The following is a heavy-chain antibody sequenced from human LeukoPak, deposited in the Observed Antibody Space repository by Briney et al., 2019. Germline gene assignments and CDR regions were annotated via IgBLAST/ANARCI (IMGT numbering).Heavy chain of an antibody. V-gene: IGHV3-30-3*01. Sequence: GGSLRLSCAASGFTFSSYAMHWVRQAPGKGLEWVAVISYDGSNKYYADSVKGRFTISRDNSKNTLYLQMNSLRPDDTAVYYCARCTASCYANAFDVWGQGTLLTVSS. CDR3: ARCTASCYANAFDV. J-gene: IGHJ3*01. CDR1: GFTFSSYA. CDR2: ISYDGSNK. D-gene: IGHD2-2*01.